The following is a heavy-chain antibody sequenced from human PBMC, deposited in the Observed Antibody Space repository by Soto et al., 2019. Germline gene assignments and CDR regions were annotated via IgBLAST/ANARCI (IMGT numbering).Heavy chain of an antibody. V-gene: IGHV2-5*02. CDR1: GFSLSTSGVG. J-gene: IGHJ4*02. CDR2: IYWDDDK. CDR3: AHNTLTAQSDY. Sequence: QITLKESGPPLVKPTQTLTLTCSFSGFSLSTSGVGVGWIRQPPGKALEWLALIYWDDDKRYSPSLKNRLTITKDTSKNQVVLIMTNMDPVDTATYYCAHNTLTAQSDYWGQGTLVTVSS. D-gene: IGHD3-16*01.